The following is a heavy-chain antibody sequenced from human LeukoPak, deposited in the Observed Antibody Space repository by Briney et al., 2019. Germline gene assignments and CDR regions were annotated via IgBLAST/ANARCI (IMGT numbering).Heavy chain of an antibody. Sequence: SETLSLTCTVSGGSIRSYYWSWIRQPPGKGLEWIGYIYYSGSTNYNPSLKSRVTISVDTSKNQFSLKLSSVTAADTAVYYCARGDYGDYYDYWGQGTLVTVSS. CDR1: GGSIRSYY. D-gene: IGHD4-17*01. J-gene: IGHJ4*02. CDR3: ARGDYGDYYDY. CDR2: IYYSGST. V-gene: IGHV4-59*01.